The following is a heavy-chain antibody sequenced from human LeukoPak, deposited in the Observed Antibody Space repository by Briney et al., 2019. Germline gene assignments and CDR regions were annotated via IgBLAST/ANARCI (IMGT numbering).Heavy chain of an antibody. D-gene: IGHD3-3*01. V-gene: IGHV3-23*01. CDR1: GFTYSNYA. J-gene: IGHJ4*02. CDR3: AREIFWSGYFSNLHFDY. Sequence: GGSLRLSCEASGFTYSNYAMNWVRQAPGKGLEWVSAITGSGEYTYYADSVKGRFTISRDNSKNTMSMEMNSLRVEDTAVYYCAREIFWSGYFSNLHFDYWGQGTLVTVSS. CDR2: ITGSGEYT.